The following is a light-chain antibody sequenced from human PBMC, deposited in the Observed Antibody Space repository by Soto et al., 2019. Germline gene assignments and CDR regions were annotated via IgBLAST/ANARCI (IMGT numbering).Light chain of an antibody. CDR1: QGISSS. CDR3: LQKYFYPFT. J-gene: IGKJ3*01. Sequence: DIQLTQSPSFQSASVGDRVTITCRASQGISSSLAWYQQRSGKAPKLLIYAASTLQSGVPARFSGSGSGTDFTLTISSLQPEDFATYYCLQKYFYPFTFGPGTKVDIK. V-gene: IGKV1-9*01. CDR2: AAS.